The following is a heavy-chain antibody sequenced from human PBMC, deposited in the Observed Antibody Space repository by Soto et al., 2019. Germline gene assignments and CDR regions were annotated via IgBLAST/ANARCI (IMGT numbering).Heavy chain of an antibody. V-gene: IGHV3-15*07. CDR2: IKSKTDGGTT. Sequence: PGGSLRLSCAASGFTFSNAWMNWVRQAPGKGLEWVGRIKSKTDGGTTDYAAPVKGRFTISRDDSKNTLYLQMNSLKTEDTAVYYCTTDPHTAMATYYYYGMDVWGQGTTVTVSS. CDR1: GFTFSNAW. J-gene: IGHJ6*02. CDR3: TTDPHTAMATYYYYGMDV. D-gene: IGHD5-18*01.